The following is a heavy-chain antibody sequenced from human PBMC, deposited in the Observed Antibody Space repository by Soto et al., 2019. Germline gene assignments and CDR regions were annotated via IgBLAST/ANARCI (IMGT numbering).Heavy chain of an antibody. V-gene: IGHV1-69*13. Sequence: ASVKVSCKASGGTFSSYAISWVRQAPGQGLEWMGGIIPIFGTANYAQKFQGRVTITADESTSTAYMELSSLRSEDTAVYYCARWSPPYGSFDYWGQGTLVTVSS. CDR2: IIPIFGTA. D-gene: IGHD3-10*01. CDR3: ARWSPPYGSFDY. J-gene: IGHJ4*02. CDR1: GGTFSSYA.